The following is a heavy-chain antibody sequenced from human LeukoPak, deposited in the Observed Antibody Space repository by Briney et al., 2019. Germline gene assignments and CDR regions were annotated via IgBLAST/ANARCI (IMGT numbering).Heavy chain of an antibody. Sequence: GGSPRLSCAASGFTFDDYGMSWVRQAPGKGLEWVSGINWNGGSTGYADSVKGRFTISRDNARNSLYLQMNSLRAEDTALYYCARVNCYADYFDYWGQGTLVTVSS. V-gene: IGHV3-20*04. D-gene: IGHD2-2*01. CDR3: ARVNCYADYFDY. CDR2: INWNGGST. J-gene: IGHJ4*02. CDR1: GFTFDDYG.